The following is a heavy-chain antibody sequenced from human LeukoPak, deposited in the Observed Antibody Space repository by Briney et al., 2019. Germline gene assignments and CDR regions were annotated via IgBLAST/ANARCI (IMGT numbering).Heavy chain of an antibody. D-gene: IGHD2-8*02. J-gene: IGHJ4*02. CDR3: ARVPLYWQDPFDF. CDR1: GGFFIGHY. CDR2: VSQTGSGIT. Sequence: SQTLSFICGVYGGFFIGHYWMWLPHPIEEGVVGWGGVSQTGSGITNYNPSFKSRVTISADTSKSQFALELASVTAADTAIYYCARVPLYWQDPFDFWGQGTLVTVSS. V-gene: IGHV4-34*01.